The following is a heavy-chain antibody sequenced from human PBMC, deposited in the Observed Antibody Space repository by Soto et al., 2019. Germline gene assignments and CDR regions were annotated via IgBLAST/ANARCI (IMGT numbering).Heavy chain of an antibody. CDR3: ARDRGRGVVVPAAMSFYYYYGMDV. CDR1: GFTFSSYS. D-gene: IGHD2-2*01. CDR2: ISSSSSYI. Sequence: GGSLRLSCAASGFTFSSYSMNWVRQAPGKGLEWVSSISSSSSYIYYADSVKGRFTISRDNAKNSLYLQMNSLRAEDTAVYYCARDRGRGVVVPAAMSFYYYYGMDVWGQGTTVTVSS. V-gene: IGHV3-21*01. J-gene: IGHJ6*02.